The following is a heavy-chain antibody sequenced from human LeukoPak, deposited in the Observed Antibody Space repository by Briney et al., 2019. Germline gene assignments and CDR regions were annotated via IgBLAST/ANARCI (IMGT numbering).Heavy chain of an antibody. Sequence: GGSLRLSCAASGFTFSGYGMHWVRQAPGKGLEWVAFIRYDESNKYYADSVKGRFTISRDISKNRLHLQMNSLRPEDTAVYYCAKHPGGFTGIVNYYYMDVWGEGTTVTVSS. CDR1: GFTFSGYG. CDR3: AKHPGGFTGIVNYYYMDV. CDR2: IRYDESNK. V-gene: IGHV3-30*02. D-gene: IGHD3-16*02. J-gene: IGHJ6*03.